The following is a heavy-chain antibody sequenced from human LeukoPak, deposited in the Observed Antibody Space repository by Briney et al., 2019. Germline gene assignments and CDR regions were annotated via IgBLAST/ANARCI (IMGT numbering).Heavy chain of an antibody. V-gene: IGHV4-34*01. CDR1: GGSFSGYY. CDR2: INHSGST. Sequence: SETLSLTCAVYGGSFSGYYWSWIRQPPGKGLEWIGEINHSGSTNYNPSLKSRVTISVDTSKNQFSLKLSSVTAADTAVYYCASPSRGAFDIWGQGTMVTVSS. CDR3: ASPSRGAFDI. J-gene: IGHJ3*02.